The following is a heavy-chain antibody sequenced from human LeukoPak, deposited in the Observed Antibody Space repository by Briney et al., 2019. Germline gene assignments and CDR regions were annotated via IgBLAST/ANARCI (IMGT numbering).Heavy chain of an antibody. CDR3: AKDPGYDFWSGYFGY. Sequence: PGGSLRLSCAASGFTSSSYGMHWVRQAPGKGLEWVAVIWYDGSNKYYADSVKGRFTISRDNSKNTLYLQMNSLRADDMAVYYCAKDPGYDFWSGYFGYWGQGTLVTVSS. V-gene: IGHV3-33*06. CDR1: GFTSSSYG. D-gene: IGHD3-3*01. CDR2: IWYDGSNK. J-gene: IGHJ4*02.